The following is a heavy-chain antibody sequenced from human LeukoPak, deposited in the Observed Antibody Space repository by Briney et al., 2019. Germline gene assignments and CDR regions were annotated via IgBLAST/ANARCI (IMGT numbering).Heavy chain of an antibody. CDR2: IYYSGST. Sequence: PSETLSLTCTVSVGSISIYYGSWIRQPPGKGLEWIGYIYYSGSTNYNPSLTSRVTISVDTCKAQLSLKLSSVTDADTAVYYCARGRISSGWFAHFDYWGQGTLVTVSS. D-gene: IGHD6-19*01. J-gene: IGHJ4*02. V-gene: IGHV4-59*01. CDR3: ARGRISSGWFAHFDY. CDR1: VGSISIYY.